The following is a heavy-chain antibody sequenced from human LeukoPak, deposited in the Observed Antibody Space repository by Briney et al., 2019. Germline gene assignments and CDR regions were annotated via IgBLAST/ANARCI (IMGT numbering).Heavy chain of an antibody. D-gene: IGHD1-26*01. CDR3: AKGLGSDYYYYGMDV. CDR2: ISWNSGSI. Sequence: GGSLRLSCAAPGFTFDDYAMHWVRQAPGKGLEWVSGISWNSGSIGYADSVKGRFTISRDNAKNSLYLQMNSLRAEDTALYYCAKGLGSDYYYYGMDVWGQGTTVTVSS. CDR1: GFTFDDYA. J-gene: IGHJ6*02. V-gene: IGHV3-9*01.